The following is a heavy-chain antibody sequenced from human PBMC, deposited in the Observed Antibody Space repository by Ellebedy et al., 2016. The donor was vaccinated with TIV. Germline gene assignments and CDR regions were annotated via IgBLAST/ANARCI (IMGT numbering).Heavy chain of an antibody. D-gene: IGHD1-26*01. CDR2: INHTGGT. J-gene: IGHJ4*02. CDR1: GGSFSGYY. Sequence: SETLSLTCAVYGGSFSGYYWSWIRQPPGKGLEWIGEINHTGGTNYNPSLKSRVYITVDPSKNQFSLRLSSVTAADTAMYYCARVVPGEDYFDSWGRGNLVIVSS. V-gene: IGHV4-34*01. CDR3: ARVVPGEDYFDS.